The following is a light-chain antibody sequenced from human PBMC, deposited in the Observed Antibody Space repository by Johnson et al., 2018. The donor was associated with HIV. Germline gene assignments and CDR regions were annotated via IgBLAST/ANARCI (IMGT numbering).Light chain of an antibody. Sequence: QSVLTQPPSVSAAPGQKVTISCSGSSYNIGNSYVSWYQQLPGTAPKLLIYENNKRPSGIPDRFSGSKSGTSATLGITGLQTGDEADYYCGTWDSSLSAGVFGTGTEVTVL. CDR1: SYNIGNSY. CDR2: ENN. CDR3: GTWDSSLSAGV. V-gene: IGLV1-51*02. J-gene: IGLJ1*01.